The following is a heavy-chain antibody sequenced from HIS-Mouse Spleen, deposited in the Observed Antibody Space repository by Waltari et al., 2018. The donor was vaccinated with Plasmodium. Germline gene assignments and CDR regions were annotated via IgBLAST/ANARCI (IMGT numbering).Heavy chain of an antibody. Sequence: QLQRQESGPGLVKPSATLSLTCNGPGGSIRSSRYYWGWIRQPPGKGLEWIGSIYYSGSTYYNPSLKSRVTISVDTSKTQFSLKLSSVTAADTAVYYCARRGGSYYYFDYWGQGTLVTVSS. CDR3: ARRGGSYYYFDY. D-gene: IGHD1-26*01. CDR2: IYYSGST. J-gene: IGHJ4*02. CDR1: GGSIRSSRYY. V-gene: IGHV4-39*01.